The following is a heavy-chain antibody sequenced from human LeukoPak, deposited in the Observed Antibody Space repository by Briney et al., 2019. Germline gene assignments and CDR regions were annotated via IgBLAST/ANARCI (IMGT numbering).Heavy chain of an antibody. CDR2: ITSSSTHK. Sequence: GGSLRLSCAASGFTFSNYAMNWVRQAPGKGLEWVSSITSSSTHKHYADLVKGRFTISRDNAKNSLYLEMNSVRAEDTAVYYCARGDIAVGTDFQHWGQGTLVTVSS. D-gene: IGHD6-19*01. CDR3: ARGDIAVGTDFQH. J-gene: IGHJ1*01. CDR1: GFTFSNYA. V-gene: IGHV3-21*01.